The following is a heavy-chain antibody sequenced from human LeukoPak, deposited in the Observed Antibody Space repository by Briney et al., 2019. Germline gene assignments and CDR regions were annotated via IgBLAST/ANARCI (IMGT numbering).Heavy chain of an antibody. J-gene: IGHJ4*02. CDR2: INHSGST. CDR3: ARGRAVSKATRIMVAHFDY. Sequence: SETLSLTRAVYGGSFSGYYWSWIRQPPGKGLEWIGEINHSGSTNYNPSLKSRVTISVDTSKNQFSLKLSSVTAADTAVYYCARGRAVSKATRIMVAHFDYWGQGTLVTVSS. CDR1: GGSFSGYY. D-gene: IGHD2-21*01. V-gene: IGHV4-34*01.